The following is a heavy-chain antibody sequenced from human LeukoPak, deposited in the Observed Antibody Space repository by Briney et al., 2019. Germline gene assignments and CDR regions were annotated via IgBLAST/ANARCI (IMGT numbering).Heavy chain of an antibody. J-gene: IGHJ5*02. D-gene: IGHD3-10*01. CDR3: ARGVFGWFDP. Sequence: SETLSLTCTVSGGSISSYYWSWLRQPPGKGLEWIGYIYYSGSTNYNPSLKSRVTISVDTSKNQFTLKLSSVTAADTAVYYCARGVFGWFDPWGQGTLVTVSS. CDR2: IYYSGST. V-gene: IGHV4-59*01. CDR1: GGSISSYY.